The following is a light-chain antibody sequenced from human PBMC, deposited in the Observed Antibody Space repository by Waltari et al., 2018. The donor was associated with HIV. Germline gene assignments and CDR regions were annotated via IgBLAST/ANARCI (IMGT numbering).Light chain of an antibody. CDR1: SPNIGNNY. Sequence: QSVLTQPPSVSAAPGQKVTISCSGSSPNIGNNYVSWYQQLPGTAPKPVIYDNNKRPSGIPDRFSGSKAGTSATLDITGLQTGDEADYYCGTWDSSLSAGVFGGGTKLTVL. CDR2: DNN. J-gene: IGLJ2*01. CDR3: GTWDSSLSAGV. V-gene: IGLV1-51*01.